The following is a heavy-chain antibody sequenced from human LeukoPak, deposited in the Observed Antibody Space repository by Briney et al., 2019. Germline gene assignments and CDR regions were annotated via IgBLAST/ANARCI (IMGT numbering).Heavy chain of an antibody. D-gene: IGHD6-13*01. J-gene: IGHJ4*02. V-gene: IGHV3-48*02. Sequence: GGSLRLSCAASGFTFSSHDMNWVRQAPGKGLEWVSYISSSSNTIYYADSVKGRFTISRDNGKNSLDLQMNSLRDEDTAVYYCGRDMRDSSSRYSFDYWGQGTLVTVSS. CDR1: GFTFSSHD. CDR2: ISSSSNTI. CDR3: GRDMRDSSSRYSFDY.